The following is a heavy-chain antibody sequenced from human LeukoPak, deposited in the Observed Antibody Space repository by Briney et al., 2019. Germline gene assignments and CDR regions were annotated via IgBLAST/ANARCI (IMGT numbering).Heavy chain of an antibody. Sequence: GGSLRLSCAASGFTFRSYAMHWVRQAPGKGLEYVSAISSNGGSTYYANSVKGRFTISRDNSKNTLYLQMGSLRAEDMAVYYCARSMLRFLEWLPVDYWGQGTLVTVSS. J-gene: IGHJ4*02. CDR3: ARSMLRFLEWLPVDY. CDR1: GFTFRSYA. V-gene: IGHV3-64*01. D-gene: IGHD3-3*01. CDR2: ISSNGGST.